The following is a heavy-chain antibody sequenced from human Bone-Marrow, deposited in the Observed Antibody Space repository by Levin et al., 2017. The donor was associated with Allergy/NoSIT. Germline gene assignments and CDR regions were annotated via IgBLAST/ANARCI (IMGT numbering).Heavy chain of an antibody. D-gene: IGHD6-13*01. J-gene: IGHJ3*02. CDR3: TTEGAEVGTAAFDI. Sequence: SVKVSCKTSGGTFSSYTFNWVRQAPGQGLEWMGRIIPILGITNYAQKFQGRVSITADKSTRTAYMELSSLRSEHTAVYYCTTEGAEVGTAAFDIWGPGTMVIVSS. CDR2: IIPILGIT. CDR1: GGTFSSYT. V-gene: IGHV1-69*04.